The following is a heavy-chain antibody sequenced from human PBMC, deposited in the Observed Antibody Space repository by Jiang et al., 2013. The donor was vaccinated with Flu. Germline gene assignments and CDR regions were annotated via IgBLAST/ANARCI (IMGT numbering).Heavy chain of an antibody. CDR3: ASGNYWFGS. Sequence: VSNNSAAWVWIRQSPSRGLEWLGRTYYRSSWIYEYAESVKSRITIIPDTSKNQFSLKLNSMTPDDTAMYYCASGNYWFGSWGQGTLVTVSS. D-gene: IGHD5-24*01. J-gene: IGHJ5*01. CDR1: VSNNSAA. V-gene: IGHV6-1*01. CDR2: TYYRSSWIY.